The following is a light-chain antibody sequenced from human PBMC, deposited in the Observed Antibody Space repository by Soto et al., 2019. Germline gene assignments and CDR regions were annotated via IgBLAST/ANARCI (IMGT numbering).Light chain of an antibody. CDR2: DTS. J-gene: IGKJ4*01. CDR1: QGIGDT. Sequence: EVVMRQSPATLSASPGEGATLSCRASQGIGDTLAWYQHKPGQTPRLLIYDTSTRATGVPARFSGSRSGTDSPLTINSLQSEDFAVYYCHRYNNWPLTFGGGTKVESK. V-gene: IGKV3-15*01. CDR3: HRYNNWPLT.